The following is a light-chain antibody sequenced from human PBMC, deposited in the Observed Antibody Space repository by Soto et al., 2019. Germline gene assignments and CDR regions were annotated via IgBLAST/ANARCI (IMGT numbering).Light chain of an antibody. CDR3: QQSPSSLLT. V-gene: IGKV1-39*01. CDR2: VAS. CDR1: QSIGPY. Sequence: DIQMTQSPSSLSASVGDRVTITCRASQSIGPYLSWYQEEPGTPPRLLIYVASSLESGVPSRFSGSASGTDFTLTIISLQPEDFATYYCQQSPSSLLTSGQGT. J-gene: IGKJ1*01.